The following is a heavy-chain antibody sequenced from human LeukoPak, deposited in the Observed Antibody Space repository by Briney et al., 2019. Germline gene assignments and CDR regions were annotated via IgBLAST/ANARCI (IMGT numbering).Heavy chain of an antibody. J-gene: IGHJ4*02. Sequence: GGSLRLSCAASGFTFSSYGMHWVRRAPGKGLEWVAFIRYDGSNKYYADSVKGRFTISRDNSKNTLYLQMNSLRAEDTAVYYCAKDSGYSSSGGYFDYWGQGTLVTVSS. CDR2: IRYDGSNK. V-gene: IGHV3-30*02. CDR1: GFTFSSYG. D-gene: IGHD6-6*01. CDR3: AKDSGYSSSGGYFDY.